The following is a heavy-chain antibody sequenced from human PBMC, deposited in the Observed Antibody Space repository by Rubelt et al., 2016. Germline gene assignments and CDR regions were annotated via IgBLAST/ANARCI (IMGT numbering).Heavy chain of an antibody. J-gene: IGHJ4*02. D-gene: IGHD3-9*01. V-gene: IGHV4-59*01. CDR3: ARGPPFDTLTGYLLYYFDY. CDR1: GGSISSYY. CDR2: IYYSGST. Sequence: QVQLQESGPGLVKPSETLSLTCTVSGGSISSYYWSWIRQPPGKGLEWIGYIYYSGSTNYNPSLKSLVTISSDTSKYQFALKRSSVAASDTAVYYCARGPPFDTLTGYLLYYFDYWGQGTLVTVSS.